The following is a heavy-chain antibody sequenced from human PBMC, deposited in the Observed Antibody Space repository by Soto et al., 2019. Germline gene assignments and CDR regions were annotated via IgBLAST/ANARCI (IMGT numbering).Heavy chain of an antibody. D-gene: IGHD3-22*01. V-gene: IGHV4-31*03. Sequence: QVQLQESGPGLVKPSQTLSLTCTVSGGSISSGGYYWSWIRQNPGKGLEYIGYIYYSGSTYYKPSLKSRVTISVDTSKNHFSLKLSSVTAADTAVYYCAREGPNESGGYYSFDYWGQGTLVTVSS. CDR2: IYYSGST. J-gene: IGHJ4*02. CDR1: GGSISSGGYY. CDR3: AREGPNESGGYYSFDY.